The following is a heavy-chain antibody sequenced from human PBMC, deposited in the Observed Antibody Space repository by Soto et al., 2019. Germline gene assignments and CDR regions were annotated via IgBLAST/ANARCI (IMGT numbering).Heavy chain of an antibody. CDR2: IIPIFGTA. V-gene: IGHV1-69*01. D-gene: IGHD6-13*01. CDR3: ATTRARSSSWAFDY. J-gene: IGHJ4*02. CDR1: GGTFSSYA. Sequence: QVQLVQSGAEVKKPGSSVKVSCKASGGTFSSYAISWVRQAPGQGLEWMGGIIPIFGTANYAQKFQGRVTLTADESTSTAYMELSSRRSEDTAVYYCATTRARSSSWAFDYWGQGTLVTVSS.